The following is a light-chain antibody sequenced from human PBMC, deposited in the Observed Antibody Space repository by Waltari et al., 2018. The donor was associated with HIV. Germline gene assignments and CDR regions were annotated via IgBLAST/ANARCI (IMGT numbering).Light chain of an antibody. Sequence: TVVTQEPSFSVSPGGTVPLTCGLSSVSVSTSSYPSWYQQTPGQSPRTLIYSTNTRSSGVPDRFSGSILGNKAALTITGAQADDEADYYCVLYMGSGIWVFGGGTKLTVL. CDR1: SVSVSTSSY. CDR3: VLYMGSGIWV. J-gene: IGLJ3*02. CDR2: STN. V-gene: IGLV8-61*01.